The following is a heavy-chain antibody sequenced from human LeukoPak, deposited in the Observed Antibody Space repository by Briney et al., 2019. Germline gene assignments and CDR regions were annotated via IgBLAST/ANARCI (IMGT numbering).Heavy chain of an antibody. CDR1: GFTFTTYS. Sequence: GGSLRLSCAASGFTFTTYSMNWVRHDPGKGLEWVSYISSSTTYIYYADSVKGRFTISRDNAKNSLYLQMNSLRAEDTSVYYCARDRGYCSGGSCYSNAFDIWGQGTMVTVSS. CDR2: ISSSTTYI. CDR3: ARDRGYCSGGSCYSNAFDI. V-gene: IGHV3-21*01. J-gene: IGHJ3*02. D-gene: IGHD2-15*01.